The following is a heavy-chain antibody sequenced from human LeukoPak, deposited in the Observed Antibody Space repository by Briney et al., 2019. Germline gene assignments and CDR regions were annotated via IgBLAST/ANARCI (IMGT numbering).Heavy chain of an antibody. CDR2: IFHTGST. V-gene: IGHV4-38-2*02. Sequence: PSETLSLTCTVSGDSISSGNYWGWIRQPPGKGLEWIGSIFHTGSTYFNLSLKSRVTISVDTSKNQFSLRLSSVTAADTAVYYCAKVRQPYYFDYWGQGTLVTVSS. D-gene: IGHD2-2*01. CDR3: AKVRQPYYFDY. J-gene: IGHJ4*02. CDR1: GDSISSGNY.